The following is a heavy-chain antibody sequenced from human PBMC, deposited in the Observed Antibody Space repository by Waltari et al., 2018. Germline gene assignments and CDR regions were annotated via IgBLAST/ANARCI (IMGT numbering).Heavy chain of an antibody. V-gene: IGHV3-33*08. CDR2: IWQDGTNK. J-gene: IGHJ4*02. D-gene: IGHD6-19*01. CDR3: APPRQWTFDS. Sequence: VYLVESGGGLAQPGGSLRLSCAASGFRFSEFVLNWVRQAPGKGLESVAVIWQDGTNKYYADSVKGRFTVSRDNSKNTMYLQMNSLRVEDTAVYYCAPPRQWTFDSWGQGALVTVSS. CDR1: GFRFSEFV.